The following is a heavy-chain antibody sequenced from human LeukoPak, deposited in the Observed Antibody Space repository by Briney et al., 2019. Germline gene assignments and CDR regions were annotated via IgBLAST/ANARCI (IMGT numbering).Heavy chain of an antibody. D-gene: IGHD4-11*01. CDR2: IYYSGST. CDR3: AKMTTALVFDY. Sequence: SETLSLTCAVYGGSFSGYYWSWVRQAPGKGLEWIGYIYYSGSTNYNPSLKSRVTISVDTSKNQFSLKLSSVTAADTAVYYCAKMTTALVFDYWGQGTLVTVSS. CDR1: GGSFSGYY. J-gene: IGHJ4*02. V-gene: IGHV4-59*01.